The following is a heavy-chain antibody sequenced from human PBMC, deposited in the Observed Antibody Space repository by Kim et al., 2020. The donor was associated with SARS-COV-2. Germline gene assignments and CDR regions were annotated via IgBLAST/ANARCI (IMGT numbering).Heavy chain of an antibody. CDR2: IYYSGST. J-gene: IGHJ2*01. V-gene: IGHV4-59*01. CDR1: GDSISTSY. CDR3: ARDSSLRYFDL. Sequence: SETLSLTCTVSGDSISTSYRSWIRQPPGKGLDWIGSIYYSGSTNYNPSLKSRVTISIDTSKNQFSLNLTSVTAADTAVYYCARDSSLRYFDLWGHGTLITVSS.